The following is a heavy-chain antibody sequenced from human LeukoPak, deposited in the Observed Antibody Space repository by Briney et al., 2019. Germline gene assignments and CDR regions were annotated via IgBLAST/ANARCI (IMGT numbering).Heavy chain of an antibody. V-gene: IGHV1-18*01. D-gene: IGHD3-16*01. CDR2: INGDNGNT. CDR3: ARESGGYDY. CDR1: GYTFSTYP. J-gene: IGHJ4*02. Sequence: ASVKVSCKASGYTFSTYPITWVRQAPGQGLEWMGWINGDNGNTNYARKFQGRVTMTTHTSSTTAYMELRSLRSDDTAVYYCARESGGYDYWGQGTLVTVSS.